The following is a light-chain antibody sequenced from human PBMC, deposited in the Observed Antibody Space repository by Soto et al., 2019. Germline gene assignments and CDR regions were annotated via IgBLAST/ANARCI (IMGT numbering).Light chain of an antibody. CDR1: QRISSW. V-gene: IGKV1-39*01. Sequence: IQLALFSFTLSASLGHSDTNTYRASQRISSWLAWYQQKPGKAPKLLIYAASSLQSGVPSRFSGSGSGTDFTLTISSLQPEDFATYYCQQSYSTPSTFGQGTKVDIK. CDR3: QQSYSTPST. J-gene: IGKJ1*01. CDR2: AAS.